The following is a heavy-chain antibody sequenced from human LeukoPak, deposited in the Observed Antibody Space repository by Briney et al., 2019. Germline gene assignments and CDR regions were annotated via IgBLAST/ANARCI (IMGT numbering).Heavy chain of an antibody. V-gene: IGHV4-59*08. J-gene: IGHJ4*02. D-gene: IGHD3-16*01. Sequence: SETLSLTCTVSDDSINNNYWSWIRQPPGKELECIGYIHYSGSTNYNPSLKSRVTISIDTSKNQFSLKLNSVTAADTAVYYCARRGLNRQNFDYWGQGALVTVSS. CDR1: DDSINNNY. CDR3: ARRGLNRQNFDY. CDR2: IHYSGST.